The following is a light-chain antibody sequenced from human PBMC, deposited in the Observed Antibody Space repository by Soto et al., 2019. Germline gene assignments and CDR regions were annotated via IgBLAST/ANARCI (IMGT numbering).Light chain of an antibody. Sequence: EIVLTQSSATLSVSPGERVTLSCRASQSVDINLAWYQQKPGQAPRLLIYGASTRATDMPGRFSGRGSGTEFTLTISSLQSEDFAVYYCQQYRNWPRTFGQGTKVDIK. J-gene: IGKJ1*01. CDR1: QSVDIN. CDR3: QQYRNWPRT. V-gene: IGKV3-15*01. CDR2: GAS.